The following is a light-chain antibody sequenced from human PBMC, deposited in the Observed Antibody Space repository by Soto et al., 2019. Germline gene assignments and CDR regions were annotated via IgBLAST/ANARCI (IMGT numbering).Light chain of an antibody. Sequence: QSVLTQPPSASGTPGQRVTISCSGSKSNIGTNFVYWYQHLPGTAPKLLLYNNNQRPSGVPDRFSGSKSGTSGSLAISGLRSEDEADYYCEAWDDTLTGYVFGTGTKLTVL. CDR2: NNN. CDR1: KSNIGTNF. J-gene: IGLJ1*01. CDR3: EAWDDTLTGYV. V-gene: IGLV1-47*01.